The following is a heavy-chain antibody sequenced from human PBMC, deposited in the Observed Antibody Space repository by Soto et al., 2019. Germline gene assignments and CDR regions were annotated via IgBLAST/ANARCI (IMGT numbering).Heavy chain of an antibody. J-gene: IGHJ4*02. CDR2: IIPIFGTA. CDR3: ARPYCSGGSCYSSFDY. D-gene: IGHD2-15*01. Sequence: SDKGAWNASGSTLSGYAISWVRQAPGQGLEWMGGIIPIFGTANYAQKSQGRVTITADESTSTAYMELSSLRSEDTAVYYCARPYCSGGSCYSSFDYWGQGTLVTVSS. CDR1: GSTLSGYA. V-gene: IGHV1-69*13.